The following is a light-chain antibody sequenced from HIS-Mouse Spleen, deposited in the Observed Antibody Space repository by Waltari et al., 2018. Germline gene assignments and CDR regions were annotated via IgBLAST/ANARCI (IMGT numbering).Light chain of an antibody. CDR1: QSVSSY. CDR2: DAS. J-gene: IGKJ4*01. CDR3: QQRSNWPLT. Sequence: EIVLTQSPATLSFSPGERATLSCRASQSVSSYLAWYQQKPGQAPRLLIYDASNRATGIPARFSGSGSGTDFTLTISSLEPEDCAVYYCQQRSNWPLTFGGGTKVEIK. V-gene: IGKV3-11*01.